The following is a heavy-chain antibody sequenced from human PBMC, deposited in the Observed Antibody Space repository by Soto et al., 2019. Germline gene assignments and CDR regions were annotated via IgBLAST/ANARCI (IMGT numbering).Heavy chain of an antibody. V-gene: IGHV3-48*02. J-gene: IGHJ6*02. D-gene: IGHD3-22*01. CDR3: ASGPDYYDSSGYYLVVYGMDV. CDR2: ISSSSSTI. Sequence: GGSLRLSCAASGFTFSSYSMNWVRQAPGKGLEWVSYISSSSSTIYYADSVKGRFTISRDNAKNSLYLQMNSLRDEDTAVYYCASGPDYYDSSGYYLVVYGMDVWGQGTTVTVSS. CDR1: GFTFSSYS.